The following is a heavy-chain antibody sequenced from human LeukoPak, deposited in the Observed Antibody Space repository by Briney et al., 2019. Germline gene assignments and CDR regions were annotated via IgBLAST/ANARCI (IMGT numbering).Heavy chain of an antibody. D-gene: IGHD3-3*01. J-gene: IGHJ4*02. CDR3: ARDRGDFWSGRLLDY. CDR1: GGSISGGDYY. Sequence: SQTLSLTCTVSGGSISGGDYYWSWIRQPPGKGLEWIGYIYYGGSTYYNPSLKSRVTISVDTSKNQFSLKLSSVTAADTAVYYCARDRGDFWSGRLLDYWGQGTLVTVSS. CDR2: IYYGGST. V-gene: IGHV4-30-4*08.